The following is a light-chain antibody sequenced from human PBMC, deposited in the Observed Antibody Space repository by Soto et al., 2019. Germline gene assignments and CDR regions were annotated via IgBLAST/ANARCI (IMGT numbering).Light chain of an antibody. Sequence: EIVMTQSPATLSVSPGDRATLSCRAGQSVSSNLAWYQQKPGQAPSLLIFGASTRATGIPARFSGSGSGTEFTLNISSLQSEDFAVYYCQHYNNWPPGTFGQGTKVDIK. J-gene: IGKJ1*01. V-gene: IGKV3-15*01. CDR1: QSVSSN. CDR3: QHYNNWPPGT. CDR2: GAS.